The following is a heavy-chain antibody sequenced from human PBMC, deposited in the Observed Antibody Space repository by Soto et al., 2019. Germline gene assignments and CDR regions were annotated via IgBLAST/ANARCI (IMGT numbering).Heavy chain of an antibody. Sequence: PGGSLRLSCAASGFTFSSYAMSWVRQAPGKGLEWVSAISGSGGSTYYADSVKGRFTISRDNSKNTLYLQMNSLRAEDTAVYYCAKLTYYDYVWGSYRYQYYFDYWGQGTLVTVSS. J-gene: IGHJ4*02. D-gene: IGHD3-16*02. CDR1: GFTFSSYA. V-gene: IGHV3-23*01. CDR2: ISGSGGST. CDR3: AKLTYYDYVWGSYRYQYYFDY.